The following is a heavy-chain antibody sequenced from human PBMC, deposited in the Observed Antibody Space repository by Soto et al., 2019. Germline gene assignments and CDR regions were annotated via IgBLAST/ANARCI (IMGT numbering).Heavy chain of an antibody. Sequence: SETLSLTCAVYGGSFSGYYWSWIRQPPGKGLEWIGEINHSGSTNYNPSLKSRVTISVDTSKNQFSLKLSSVTAADTAVYYCARAQNRQYSSGWSPTSFDYWGQGTLVTLSS. J-gene: IGHJ4*02. CDR3: ARAQNRQYSSGWSPTSFDY. V-gene: IGHV4-34*01. D-gene: IGHD6-19*01. CDR1: GGSFSGYY. CDR2: INHSGST.